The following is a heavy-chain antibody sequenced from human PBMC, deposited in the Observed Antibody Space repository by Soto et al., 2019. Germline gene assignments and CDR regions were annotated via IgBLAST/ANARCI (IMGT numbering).Heavy chain of an antibody. D-gene: IGHD6-13*01. CDR2: IYHSGST. CDR3: ARTRSLVAAARVGWFDP. CDR1: GYSISSGYY. Sequence: SETLSLTCAVSGYSISSGYYWGWIRQPPGKGLEWIGSIYHSGSTYYNPSLKSRVTISVDTSKNQFSLKLSSVTAADTAVYYCARTRSLVAAARVGWFDPWDQGTLVTVSS. J-gene: IGHJ5*02. V-gene: IGHV4-38-2*01.